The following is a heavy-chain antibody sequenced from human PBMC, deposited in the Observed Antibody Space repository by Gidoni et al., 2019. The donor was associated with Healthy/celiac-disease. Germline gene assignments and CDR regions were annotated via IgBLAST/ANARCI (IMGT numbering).Heavy chain of an antibody. D-gene: IGHD5-18*01. CDR2: IYYSGST. CDR1: GGSISSSSYY. CDR3: ARDGDGYSPQNLLDY. J-gene: IGHJ4*02. V-gene: IGHV4-39*02. Sequence: QLQLQESGPGLVKPSETLSLTCTVSGGSISSSSYYWGWIRQPPGKGLEWIGSIYYSGSTYYNPSLKSRVTISVDTSKNQFSLKLSSVTAADTAVYYCARDGDGYSPQNLLDYWGQGTLVTVSS.